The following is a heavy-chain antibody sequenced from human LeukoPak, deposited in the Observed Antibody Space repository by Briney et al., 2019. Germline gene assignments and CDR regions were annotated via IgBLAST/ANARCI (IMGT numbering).Heavy chain of an antibody. CDR1: GGSISSSSYY. V-gene: IGHV4-39*07. Sequence: SETLSLTCTVSGGSISSSSYYWGWIRQPPGKGLEWIGSIYYSGSTYYNPSLKSRVTISVDTSKNQFSLKLSSVTAADTAVYYCARVVSDLWSGYYLDYWGQGTLVTVSS. D-gene: IGHD3-3*01. CDR3: ARVVSDLWSGYYLDY. J-gene: IGHJ4*02. CDR2: IYYSGST.